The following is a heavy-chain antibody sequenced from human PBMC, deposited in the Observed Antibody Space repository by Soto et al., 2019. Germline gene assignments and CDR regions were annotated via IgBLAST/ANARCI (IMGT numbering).Heavy chain of an antibody. Sequence: GGSLRLSCAASGFTFRTYAMNWVRQAPGKGLEWVSVTSATGGHTYYADSVKGRFTISRDDSKKTLYLQMASLRAEDTAIYFCARGSGSHNYFDYWGQGTLVTVPQ. CDR1: GFTFRTYA. V-gene: IGHV3-23*01. CDR3: ARGSGSHNYFDY. J-gene: IGHJ4*02. CDR2: TSATGGHT. D-gene: IGHD3-10*01.